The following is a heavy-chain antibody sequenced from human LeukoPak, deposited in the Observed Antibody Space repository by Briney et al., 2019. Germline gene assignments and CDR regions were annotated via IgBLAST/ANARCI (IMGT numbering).Heavy chain of an antibody. Sequence: PSETLSLTCSVSGGSISSYYGSWIRQPPGKGLEWIGYIYYSGSTNYNPSLKSRVTISVDTSKNQFSLKLSSVTAADTAVYYCARELIAAAGTPGFRGYWYFDLWGRGTLVTVSS. CDR1: GGSISSYY. D-gene: IGHD6-13*01. J-gene: IGHJ2*01. CDR3: ARELIAAAGTPGFRGYWYFDL. CDR2: IYYSGST. V-gene: IGHV4-59*01.